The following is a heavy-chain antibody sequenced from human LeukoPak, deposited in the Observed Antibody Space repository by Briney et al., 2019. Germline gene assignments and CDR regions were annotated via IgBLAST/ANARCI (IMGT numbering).Heavy chain of an antibody. CDR1: GDSFSSNSAA. CDR2: TYYRSKWYN. J-gene: IGHJ6*02. CDR3: ARERAYNWNDGTRDYYGMDV. V-gene: IGHV6-1*01. D-gene: IGHD1-20*01. Sequence: SQTLSLTCALSGDSFSSNSAAWNWIRQSPSRGLEWLGRTYYRSKWYNDYAVSVKSRITINPDTSKNQFSLQLNSVTPEDTAVYYCARERAYNWNDGTRDYYGMDVWGQGTTVTVSS.